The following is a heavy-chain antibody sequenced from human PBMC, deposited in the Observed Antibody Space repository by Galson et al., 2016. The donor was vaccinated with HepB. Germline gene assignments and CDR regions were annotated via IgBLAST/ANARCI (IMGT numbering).Heavy chain of an antibody. D-gene: IGHD3-10*01. CDR3: ARAVMLGRGMDV. CDR1: GDSVYNNGAA. Sequence: CAISGDSVYNNGAAWVWIGQSPSRGLEWLGRTFYRSTWENHYAGTVINRLTISPDTSRNQFSLHLHSLTPEDTAVYYCARAVMLGRGMDVWGQGTTVTVSS. J-gene: IGHJ6*02. CDR2: TFYRSTWEN. V-gene: IGHV6-1*01.